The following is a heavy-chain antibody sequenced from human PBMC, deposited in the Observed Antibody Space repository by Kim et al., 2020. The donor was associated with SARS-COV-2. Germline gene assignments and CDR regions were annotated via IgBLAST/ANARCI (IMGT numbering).Heavy chain of an antibody. CDR3: ARDPPAAHPYYYYYYGMDV. J-gene: IGHJ6*02. V-gene: IGHV1-69*04. D-gene: IGHD2-2*01. CDR2: IIPILGIA. Sequence: SVKVSCKASGGTFSSYAISWVRQAPGQGLEWMGRIIPILGIANYAQKFQGRVTITADKSTSTAYMELSSLRSEDTAVYYCARDPPAAHPYYYYYYGMDVWGQGTTVTVSS. CDR1: GGTFSSYA.